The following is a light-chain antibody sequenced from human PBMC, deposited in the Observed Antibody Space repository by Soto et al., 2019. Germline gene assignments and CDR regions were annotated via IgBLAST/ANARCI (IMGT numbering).Light chain of an antibody. CDR2: GAS. V-gene: IGKV1-39*01. Sequence: DIPMTQSPSSLSAFVGDRVTITCRAGQSISSHLNWYQQKPGKAPKLLIYGASSLQSGVPSRFSGSGSGTDFTLTINSLQPEDFATYSCQQTYSSPPTFGQGTKLEIK. CDR1: QSISSH. J-gene: IGKJ2*01. CDR3: QQTYSSPPT.